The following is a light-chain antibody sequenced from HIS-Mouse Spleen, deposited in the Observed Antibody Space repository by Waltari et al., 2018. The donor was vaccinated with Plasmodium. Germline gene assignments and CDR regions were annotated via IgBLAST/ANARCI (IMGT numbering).Light chain of an antibody. V-gene: IGLV2-11*01. CDR1: SSDVGGYNY. CDR2: DVS. J-gene: IGLJ2*01. Sequence: QSALTQPRSVSGSPGPSVTISCTGTSSDVGGYNYFSWYQQHPGKAPKLMIYDVSKRPSGFPDRFSVSKSGNTASLTISGLQAEDEADYYCCSYAGSYTVVFGGGTKLTVL. CDR3: CSYAGSYTVV.